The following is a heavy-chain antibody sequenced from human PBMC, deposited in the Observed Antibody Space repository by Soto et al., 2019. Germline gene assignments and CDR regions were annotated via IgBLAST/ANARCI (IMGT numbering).Heavy chain of an antibody. V-gene: IGHV1-69*13. CDR1: GGTFSSYA. Sequence: GASVKVSCKASGGTFSSYAISWVRQAPGQGLEWMGGIIPIFGTANYAQKFQGRVTITADESTSTAYMELSSLRSEDTAVYYCARLITMVRRVIKPYYYYGMDVWGQGTTVTVSS. CDR2: IIPIFGTA. D-gene: IGHD3-10*01. CDR3: ARLITMVRRVIKPYYYYGMDV. J-gene: IGHJ6*02.